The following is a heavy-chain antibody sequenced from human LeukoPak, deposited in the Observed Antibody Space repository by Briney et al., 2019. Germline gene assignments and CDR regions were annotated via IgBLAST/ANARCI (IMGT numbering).Heavy chain of an antibody. CDR2: ISSGGGTT. CDR1: GFTLSSYA. J-gene: IGHJ6*02. D-gene: IGHD3-16*01. V-gene: IGHV3-23*01. Sequence: GGSLRLSCAASGFTLSSYAMSWVRQSPEKGLEWVSAISSGGGTTYYANFADSVKGRFTISRDNSKNTMYLQMNSLRAEDEAIYYCAKDPAWNLGAMVVWGQRTTVTVSS. CDR3: AKDPAWNLGAMVV.